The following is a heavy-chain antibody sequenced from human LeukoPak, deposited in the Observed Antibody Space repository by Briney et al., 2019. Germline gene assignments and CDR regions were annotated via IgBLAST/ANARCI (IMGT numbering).Heavy chain of an antibody. CDR1: GFTFSSYA. V-gene: IGHV3-30-3*01. CDR2: KSYDGSNK. J-gene: IGHJ4*02. D-gene: IGHD2-2*03. Sequence: GRSLRLSCAASGFTFSSYALHWVRQAPGKGLEWVAVKSYDGSNKYYADSVKGRFTISRDNSKNTLFLQMNSLRAEDTAVYYCARMDSLDYWGQGTLVTVSS. CDR3: ARMDSLDY.